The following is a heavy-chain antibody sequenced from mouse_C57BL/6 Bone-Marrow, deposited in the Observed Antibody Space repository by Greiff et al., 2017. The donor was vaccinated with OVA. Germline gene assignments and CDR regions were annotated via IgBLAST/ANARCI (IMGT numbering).Heavy chain of an antibody. V-gene: IGHV14-4*01. Sequence: EVQLKESGAELVRPGASVKLSCTASGFNIKDDYMHWVKQRPEQGLEWIGWIDPENGDTEYASKFQGKATITADTSSNTAYLQLSSLTSEDTAVYYCTPRRYYYGSTWYFDVWGTGTTVTVSS. CDR1: GFNIKDDY. CDR2: IDPENGDT. J-gene: IGHJ1*03. CDR3: TPRRYYYGSTWYFDV. D-gene: IGHD1-1*01.